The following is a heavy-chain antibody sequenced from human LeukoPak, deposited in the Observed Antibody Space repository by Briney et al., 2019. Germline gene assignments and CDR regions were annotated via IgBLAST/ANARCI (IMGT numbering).Heavy chain of an antibody. CDR1: GFTFDDYA. CDR3: AKEHKIPAATLGGYYYYGMDV. D-gene: IGHD2-2*01. CDR2: ISWNSGSI. J-gene: IGHJ6*02. Sequence: GGSLRLSCAASGFTFDDYAMHWVRQAPGKGLEWVSGISWNSGSIGYADSVKGRFTISRDNAKNSLYLQMNSLRAEDTALYYCAKEHKIPAATLGGYYYYGMDVWGQGTTVTVSS. V-gene: IGHV3-9*01.